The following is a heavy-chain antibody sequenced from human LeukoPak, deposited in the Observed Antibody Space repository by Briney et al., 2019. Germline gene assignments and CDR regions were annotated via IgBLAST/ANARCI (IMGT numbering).Heavy chain of an antibody. CDR1: GFTVSSNF. Sequence: PGGSLRLSCAASGFTVSSNFMSWVRQAPGKGLEWVSVVYGGGTTYYADPVKGRFTISRDNSKNALYLQMNSLRVEDTAVYYCARIDSSGFYPAYWGQGTLVTVSS. D-gene: IGHD3-22*01. J-gene: IGHJ4*02. V-gene: IGHV3-53*01. CDR2: VYGGGTT. CDR3: ARIDSSGFYPAY.